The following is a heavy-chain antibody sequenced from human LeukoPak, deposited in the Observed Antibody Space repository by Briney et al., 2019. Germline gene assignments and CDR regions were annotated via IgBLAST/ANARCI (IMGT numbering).Heavy chain of an antibody. V-gene: IGHV3-21*01. Sequence: TGGSLRLSCAASGFTFSSYSMNWVRQAPGKGLEWVSSISSSSSYIYYADSVKGRFTISRDNAKNSLYLQMNSLRAEDTAVYYCASGDSSGYYFSFDYWGQGTLVTVSS. CDR2: ISSSSSYI. CDR1: GFTFSSYS. CDR3: ASGDSSGYYFSFDY. J-gene: IGHJ4*02. D-gene: IGHD3-22*01.